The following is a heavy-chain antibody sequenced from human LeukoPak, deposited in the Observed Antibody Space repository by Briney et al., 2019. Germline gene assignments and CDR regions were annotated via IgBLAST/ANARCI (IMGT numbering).Heavy chain of an antibody. Sequence: SETLSLTCTVSGGSISDYYWTWIRQPPGKGLEWIAYIHSSGSANYNPSLKSRVTISVDTSKNQFFLKLSSVTAADTAVYYCAMSNFGVDYWGQGTLVTVSS. CDR2: IHSSGSA. J-gene: IGHJ4*02. CDR1: GGSISDYY. D-gene: IGHD3-3*01. CDR3: AMSNFGVDY. V-gene: IGHV4-59*01.